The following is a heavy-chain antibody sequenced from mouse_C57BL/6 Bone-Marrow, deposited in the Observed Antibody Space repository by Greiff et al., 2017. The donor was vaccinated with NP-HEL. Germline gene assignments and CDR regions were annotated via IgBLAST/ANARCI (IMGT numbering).Heavy chain of an antibody. V-gene: IGHV3-6*01. CDR3: ARAGNYDWYFDV. CDR2: ISYDGSN. D-gene: IGHD2-1*01. CDR1: GYSITSGYY. J-gene: IGHJ1*03. Sequence: VQLKESGPGLVKPSQSLSLTCSVTGYSITSGYYWNWIRQFPGNKLEWMGYISYDGSNNYNPSLKNRISITRDTSKNQFFLKLNSVTTEDTATYYCARAGNYDWYFDVWGTGTTVTVSS.